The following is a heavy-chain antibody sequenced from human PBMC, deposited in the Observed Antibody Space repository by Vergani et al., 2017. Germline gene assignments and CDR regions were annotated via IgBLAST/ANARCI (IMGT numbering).Heavy chain of an antibody. D-gene: IGHD2-2*01. CDR3: ARGRRYQLLAWFDP. J-gene: IGHJ5*02. CDR2: MNPNSGNT. V-gene: IGHV1-8*01. Sequence: QVQLVQSGAEVKKPGASVKVSCKASGYTFTSYDIKWVRQATGQGLEWMGWMNPNSGNTGYAQKFQGRVTMTRNTSISTAYMELSSLRSEDTAVYYCARGRRYQLLAWFDPWGQGTLVTVSS. CDR1: GYTFTSYD.